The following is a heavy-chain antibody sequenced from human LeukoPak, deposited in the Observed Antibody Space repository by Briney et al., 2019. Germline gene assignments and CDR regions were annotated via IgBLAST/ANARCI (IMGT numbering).Heavy chain of an antibody. Sequence: GGSLRLSCAASGFTFSSYGMHWVRQAPGKGLEWVAVIWYDGSNKYYADSVKGRFTISRDNSKNTLYLQMNGLRAEDTAVYYCARDIYYDSSGYYGLGYWGQGTLVTVSS. CDR3: ARDIYYDSSGYYGLGY. CDR1: GFTFSSYG. J-gene: IGHJ4*02. V-gene: IGHV3-33*01. CDR2: IWYDGSNK. D-gene: IGHD3-22*01.